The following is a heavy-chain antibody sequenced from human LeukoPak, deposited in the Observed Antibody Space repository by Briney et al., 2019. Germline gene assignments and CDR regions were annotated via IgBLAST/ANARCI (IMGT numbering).Heavy chain of an antibody. CDR2: INTYSGNS. CDR1: GYTFTNYG. CDR3: ARGGPDTVARTYYFDY. V-gene: IGHV1-18*01. J-gene: IGHJ4*02. D-gene: IGHD4-23*01. Sequence: GASVKVSCKASGYTFTNYGVSWVRQAPGQGLEWMGWINTYSGNSNYAQRIQGRVIMTADTSTSTAHMELRSLSSGDTAVYYCARGGPDTVARTYYFDYWGQGTLVTVSS.